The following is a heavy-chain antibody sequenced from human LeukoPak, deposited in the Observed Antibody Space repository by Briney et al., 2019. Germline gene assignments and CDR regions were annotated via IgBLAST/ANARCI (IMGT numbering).Heavy chain of an antibody. CDR2: ISSGSDYI. V-gene: IGHV3-21*01. J-gene: IGHJ6*02. Sequence: PGGSLRLSRAASGFTFNSYSMSWVRQAPGKGLEWVSSISSGSDYIYYADSMKGRFTISRDNAKNSLYLHMNSLRVEDTAVYYCGLSDGMDVWGQGTTVTVSS. CDR1: GFTFNSYS. CDR3: GLSDGMDV.